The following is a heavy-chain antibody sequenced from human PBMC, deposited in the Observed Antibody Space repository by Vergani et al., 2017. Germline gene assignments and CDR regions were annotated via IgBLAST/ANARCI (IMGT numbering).Heavy chain of an antibody. CDR1: GGSFSTGGQS. Sequence: QVQLQESGPGLVKPSQTLSLTCTVSGGSFSTGGQSWTWLRQSAGKALEWIGYIYSTGSTHYNPSLRGRINMSVDTSKNQFSLKLNSLTAADTAMYYCARMGGYYEGDAFRFGYFDSWGPGILVTVSS. CDR2: IYSTGST. D-gene: IGHD3-16*01. CDR3: ARMGGYYEGDAFRFGYFDS. J-gene: IGHJ4*02. V-gene: IGHV4-31*03.